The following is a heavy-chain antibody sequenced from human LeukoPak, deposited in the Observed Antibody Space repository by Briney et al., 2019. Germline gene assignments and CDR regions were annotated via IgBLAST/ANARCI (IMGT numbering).Heavy chain of an antibody. CDR2: IKEDGSER. V-gene: IGHV3-7*03. D-gene: IGHD6-13*01. Sequence: GGSLRLSCEASAFIFSGHWLNWVRQTPGKGLEWVASIKEDGSERQYVDSVKGRFSISRDNTKGSLFLQLNSLRAEDTAVYYCARDRYSSSWYYWFDPWGQGTLVTVSS. J-gene: IGHJ5*02. CDR1: AFIFSGHW. CDR3: ARDRYSSSWYYWFDP.